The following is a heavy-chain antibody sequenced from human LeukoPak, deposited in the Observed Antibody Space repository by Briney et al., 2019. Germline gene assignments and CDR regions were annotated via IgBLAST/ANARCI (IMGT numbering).Heavy chain of an antibody. J-gene: IGHJ5*02. CDR1: GGSISSYY. D-gene: IGHD6-13*01. CDR2: IYYSGST. V-gene: IGHV4-59*01. Sequence: SETLSLTRTVSGGSISSYYWSWIRQPPGKGLEWIGYIYYSGSTNYNPSLKSRVTISVDTSKNQFSLKLSSVTAAHTAVYYCARHSSSWAHNWFDPWGQGTLVTVSS. CDR3: ARHSSSWAHNWFDP.